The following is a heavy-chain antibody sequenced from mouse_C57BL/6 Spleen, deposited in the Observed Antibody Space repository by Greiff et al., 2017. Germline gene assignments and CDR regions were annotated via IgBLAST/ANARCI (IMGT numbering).Heavy chain of an antibody. D-gene: IGHD1-1*02. CDR3: AREGYGSYWFAY. CDR1: GYTFTSYW. Sequence: QVQLQQPGAELVKPGASVRMSCKASGYTFTSYWITWVKQRPGQGLEWIGDIYPGSGSTNYNEKYKSKATLTVDTASSTAYMQLSSLTSEDSAVYYCAREGYGSYWFAYWGQGTLVTVSA. J-gene: IGHJ3*01. V-gene: IGHV1-55*01. CDR2: IYPGSGST.